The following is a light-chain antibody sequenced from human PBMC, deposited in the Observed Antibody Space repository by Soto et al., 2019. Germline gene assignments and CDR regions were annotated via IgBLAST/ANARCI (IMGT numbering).Light chain of an antibody. V-gene: IGKV1-5*01. CDR2: DAS. Sequence: EDRVTITCRASQSISSWLAWYQQKPGKAPKVLIYDASSLESGVPSRFSGSGSETEFSLTISSLQPDDFATYYCQQYNHYWTFGQGTRVEIK. CDR1: QSISSW. CDR3: QQYNHYWT. J-gene: IGKJ1*01.